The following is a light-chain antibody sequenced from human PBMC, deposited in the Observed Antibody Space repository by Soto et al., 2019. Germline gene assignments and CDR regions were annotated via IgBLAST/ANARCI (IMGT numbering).Light chain of an antibody. CDR1: QSVSSN. V-gene: IGKV3-15*01. CDR2: GAS. CDR3: QQYNNWPRT. Sequence: EIVMTQSPATLSVSPGERATLSCRASQSVSSNLAWYQQKPGQAPRLLIYGASTRATGIPARFSDSWSGTEFTLTISSLQSEDFAVYYCQQYNNWPRTFGQGTKVEIK. J-gene: IGKJ1*01.